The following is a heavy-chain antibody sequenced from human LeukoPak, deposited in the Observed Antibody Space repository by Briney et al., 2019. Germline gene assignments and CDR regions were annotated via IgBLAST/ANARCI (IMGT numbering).Heavy chain of an antibody. D-gene: IGHD6-13*01. CDR2: IYYSGST. CDR3: ARHDGTYSFNWFDP. J-gene: IGHJ5*02. CDR1: GGSISSSSYY. Sequence: SETLSLTCTVSGGSISSSSYYWGWIRQPPGKGLEWIGSIYYSGSTYYNPSLKSRVTISVDTSKNQFSLKLSFVTAADTAVYYCARHDGTYSFNWFDPWGQGTLVTVSS. V-gene: IGHV4-39*01.